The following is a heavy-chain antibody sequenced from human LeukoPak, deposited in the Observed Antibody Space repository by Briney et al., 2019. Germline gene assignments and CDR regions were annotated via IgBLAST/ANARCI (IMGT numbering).Heavy chain of an antibody. J-gene: IGHJ3*02. Sequence: PSETLSLTCTVSGYSISSGYYWGWIRQPPGKGLEWIGSIYHSGSTYYNPSLKSRVTISVDTSKNQFSLKLSSVTAADTAVYYCARDGMGITMIVVVIGAFDIWGQGTMVTVSS. D-gene: IGHD3-22*01. CDR2: IYHSGST. CDR3: ARDGMGITMIVVVIGAFDI. V-gene: IGHV4-38-2*02. CDR1: GYSISSGYY.